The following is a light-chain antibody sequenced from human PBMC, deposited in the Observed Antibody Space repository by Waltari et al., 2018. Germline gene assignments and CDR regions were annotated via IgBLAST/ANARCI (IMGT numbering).Light chain of an antibody. J-gene: IGLJ3*02. Sequence: LVLTQSPSAYAFLGASVKLTCTLSSGYSSNVIAWLQQQPGKGPRYLMKVNSDGSHRKGDHIPDRFSASQSGTECQLTVSSLQSEDEADYFCQTGGHGTWVFGGGTKLTVL. CDR1: SGYSSNV. CDR3: QTGGHGTWV. V-gene: IGLV4-69*01. CDR2: VNSDGSH.